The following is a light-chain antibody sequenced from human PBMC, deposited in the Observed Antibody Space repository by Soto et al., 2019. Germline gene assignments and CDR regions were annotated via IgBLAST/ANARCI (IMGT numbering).Light chain of an antibody. CDR2: DVS. CDR3: CSYEGSYYV. Sequence: QSVLPQPRSVSGSPGQSVTISCTGTSSDVGGYNYVSWYQQHPGKAPKLMIYDVSKRPSGVPDRFSGSKSGNTASLTISGLQAEDEDDYYCCSYEGSYYVLGNGTKVTVL. V-gene: IGLV2-11*01. J-gene: IGLJ1*01. CDR1: SSDVGGYNY.